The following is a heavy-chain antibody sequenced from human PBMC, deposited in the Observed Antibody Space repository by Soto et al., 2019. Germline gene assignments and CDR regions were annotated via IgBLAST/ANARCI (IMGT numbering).Heavy chain of an antibody. CDR3: AREPATAKPEGVDF. Sequence: GASVKVSSKASGYTFSDYYIHWLRQSPGQGLEWMGWINPNSGGTKYAPKFQGGVTMTRDTSITTAYMELSRLRSGDTAVYYCAREPATAKPEGVDFWGQGTLVTVSS. CDR1: GYTFSDYY. J-gene: IGHJ4*02. V-gene: IGHV1-2*02. CDR2: INPNSGGT. D-gene: IGHD1-1*01.